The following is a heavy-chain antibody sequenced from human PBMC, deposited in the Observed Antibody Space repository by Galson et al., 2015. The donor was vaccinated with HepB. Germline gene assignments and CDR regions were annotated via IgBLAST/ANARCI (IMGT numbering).Heavy chain of an antibody. CDR1: GFGFDTHA. Sequence: SLRLSCAASGFGFDTHAMSWVRQAPGKGLEWISGISGNGDNTFYGESVKGRFTVSRDNSKNILFLQMNSLRAEDTGLYFCAKGYGLFESWGHGILVTVSS. CDR3: AKGYGLFES. CDR2: ISGNGDNT. V-gene: IGHV3-23*01. D-gene: IGHD4-17*01. J-gene: IGHJ5*01.